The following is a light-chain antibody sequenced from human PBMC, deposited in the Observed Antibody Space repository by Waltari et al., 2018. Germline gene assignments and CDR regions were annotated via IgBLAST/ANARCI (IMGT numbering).Light chain of an antibody. CDR1: SSDVGRYNL. J-gene: IGLJ2*01. CDR2: DVN. V-gene: IGLV2-23*02. CDR3: CSYAGGSTVV. Sequence: QSALTQPASVSGSPGQSITISCTGTSSDVGRYNLVSWYQHHPGKAPKVITSDVNKLPSGVSDRFSGSKSGNTASLTISGLQAEDEADYYCCSYAGGSTVVFGGGTKLTVL.